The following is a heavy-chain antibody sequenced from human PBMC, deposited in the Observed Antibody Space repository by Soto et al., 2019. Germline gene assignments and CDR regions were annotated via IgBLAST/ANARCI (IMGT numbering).Heavy chain of an antibody. J-gene: IGHJ4*02. CDR3: ARLGYDILTGYSRDFDY. CDR2: IYHSGST. CDR1: GGSISSSNW. D-gene: IGHD3-9*01. V-gene: IGHV4-4*02. Sequence: TLSLTCAVSGGSISSSNWWSWVRQPPGKGLEWIGEIYHSGSTNYNPSLKSRVTISVDKSKNQFSLKLSSVTAADTAVYYCARLGYDILTGYSRDFDYWGQGTLVTVSS.